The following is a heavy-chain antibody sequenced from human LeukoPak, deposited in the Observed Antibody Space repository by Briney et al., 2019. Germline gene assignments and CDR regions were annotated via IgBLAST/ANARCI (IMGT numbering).Heavy chain of an antibody. J-gene: IGHJ4*02. CDR3: ARFSRYCVSTSCSVY. V-gene: IGHV4-31*03. CDR2: IYYSGST. D-gene: IGHD2-2*01. CDR1: GGSISSDSYY. Sequence: PSQTLSLTCTVSGGSISSDSYYYHWIRQPPGKGLEWIGYIYYSGSTSYNSSLKSRVTISVDTSKGQFSLKLTSVTAADTAVYYCARFSRYCVSTSCSVYWGQGTLVTVSS.